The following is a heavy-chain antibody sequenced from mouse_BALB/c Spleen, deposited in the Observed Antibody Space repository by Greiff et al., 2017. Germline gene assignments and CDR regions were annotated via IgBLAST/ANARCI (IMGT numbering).Heavy chain of an antibody. V-gene: IGHV5-6-5*01. CDR1: GFTFSSYA. J-gene: IGHJ4*01. Sequence: EVKLMESGGGLVKPGGSLKLSCAASGFTFSSYAMSWVRQTPEKRLEWVASISSGGSTYYPDSVKGRFTISRDNARNILYLQMSSLRSEDTAMYYCARENYYGSSSYAMDYWGQGTSVTVSS. D-gene: IGHD1-1*01. CDR3: ARENYYGSSSYAMDY. CDR2: ISSGGST.